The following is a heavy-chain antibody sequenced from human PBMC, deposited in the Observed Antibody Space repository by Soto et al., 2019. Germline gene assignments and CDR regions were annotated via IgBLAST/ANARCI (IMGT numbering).Heavy chain of an antibody. CDR3: ARDRVIAAAGTGFDS. V-gene: IGHV4-31*02. Sequence: WTWIRHHPGKGLEGIGYISYSGSTYHNPSLNSRVTKSIDTSKNHFSLNLRSVTAADTAVYYCARDRVIAAAGTGFDSWGQGTLVTVSS. D-gene: IGHD6-13*01. J-gene: IGHJ4*02. CDR2: ISYSGST.